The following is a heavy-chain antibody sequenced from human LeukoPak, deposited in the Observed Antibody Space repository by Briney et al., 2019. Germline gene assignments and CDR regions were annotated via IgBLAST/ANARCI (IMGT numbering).Heavy chain of an antibody. Sequence: GESLKISCKGSGYIFPSYWIGWVRQMPGKGLEWMGIIYPGDSDTRYSPSFQGQVTISADKSISTAYLQWSSLKASDAAMYYCARRRIDCSGGSCYSGNWFDPWGQGTLVTVSS. J-gene: IGHJ5*02. CDR2: IYPGDSDT. D-gene: IGHD2-15*01. V-gene: IGHV5-51*01. CDR3: ARRRIDCSGGSCYSGNWFDP. CDR1: GYIFPSYW.